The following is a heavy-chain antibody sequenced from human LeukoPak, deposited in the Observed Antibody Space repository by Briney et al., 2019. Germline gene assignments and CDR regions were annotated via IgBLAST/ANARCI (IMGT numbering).Heavy chain of an antibody. J-gene: IGHJ4*02. Sequence: PSETLSLTCTVSGGSISSGSYYWSWIRQPAGKGLKWIGRIYTSGSTNYNPSLKSRVTISVDTSKNQFSLKLSSVTAADTAVYYCAASAYDFWSGYYDDYWGQGTLVTVSS. D-gene: IGHD3-3*01. CDR1: GGSISSGSYY. CDR2: IYTSGST. V-gene: IGHV4-61*02. CDR3: AASAYDFWSGYYDDY.